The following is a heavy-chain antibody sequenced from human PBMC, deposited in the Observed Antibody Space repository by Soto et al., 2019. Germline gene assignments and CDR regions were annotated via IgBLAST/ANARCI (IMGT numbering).Heavy chain of an antibody. Sequence: VQLVESGGGLIQPGGSLRLSCAVSGFTVSYNYMNWVRQAPGKGLEWVAVISYDGSNKYYADSVKGRFTISRDNSKNTLYLQMNSLRAEDTAVYYCAKDRSPGLVVVVVILENWGQGTLVTVSS. CDR3: AKDRSPGLVVVVVILEN. J-gene: IGHJ4*02. CDR2: ISYDGSNK. D-gene: IGHD3-22*01. CDR1: GFTVSYNY. V-gene: IGHV3-30*18.